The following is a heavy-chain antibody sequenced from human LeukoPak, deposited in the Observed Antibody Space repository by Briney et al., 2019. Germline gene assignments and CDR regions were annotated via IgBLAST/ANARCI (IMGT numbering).Heavy chain of an antibody. Sequence: SETLSLTCTVSGGSISSGGYYWSWIRQHPGEGLEWIGSIYYSGNAYYNQSLKSRVTISVDTSKNQFSLKVNSVTATDTAVYYCSRRLRPGFPDHQNYYYDMDVWGQGTTVTVSS. CDR3: SRRLRPGFPDHQNYYYDMDV. J-gene: IGHJ6*02. CDR2: IYYSGNA. V-gene: IGHV4-39*01. D-gene: IGHD3-10*02. CDR1: GGSISSGGYY.